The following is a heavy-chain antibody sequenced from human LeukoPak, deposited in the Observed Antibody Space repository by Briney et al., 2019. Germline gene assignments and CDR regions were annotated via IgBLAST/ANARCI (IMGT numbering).Heavy chain of an antibody. CDR3: ARVQAVGVPVAIDAYYDYGMDV. Sequence: SVKVSCKASGGTFQKNSITWVRQAPGQGLEWMGRIIPMVGITHYAQKFQGRVTITADTSTTTAYMELSSLRSDDTAVYYCARVQAVGVPVAIDAYYDYGMDVWGQGTTVTVSS. CDR1: GGTFQKNS. J-gene: IGHJ6*02. D-gene: IGHD2-2*02. CDR2: IIPMVGIT. V-gene: IGHV1-69*04.